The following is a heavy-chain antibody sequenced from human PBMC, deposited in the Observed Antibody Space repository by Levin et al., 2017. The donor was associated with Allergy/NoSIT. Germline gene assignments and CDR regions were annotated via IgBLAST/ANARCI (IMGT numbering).Heavy chain of an antibody. J-gene: IGHJ4*02. D-gene: IGHD3-10*01. CDR2: ISGSGGST. CDR3: AKTRSYGSGVGSGY. Sequence: GGSLRLSCAASGFTFSSYAMSWVRQAPGKGLEWVSAISGSGGSTYYADSVKGRFTISRDNSKNTLYLQMNSLRAEDTAVYYCAKTRSYGSGVGSGYWGQGTLVTVSS. V-gene: IGHV3-23*01. CDR1: GFTFSSYA.